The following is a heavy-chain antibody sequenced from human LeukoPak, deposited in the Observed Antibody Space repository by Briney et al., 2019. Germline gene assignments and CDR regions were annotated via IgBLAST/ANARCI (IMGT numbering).Heavy chain of an antibody. CDR1: GYSFTSYW. V-gene: IGHV5-51*01. Sequence: GESLKISCKGSGYSFTSYWIGWVRQMPGKGLEWMGIIYPGDSDTRYSPSFQGQVTISADKSISTAYLQWSSLKASDTAMYYCARHSTVIELRAPNYYGMDVWGQGTTVTVSS. J-gene: IGHJ6*02. D-gene: IGHD4-11*01. CDR2: IYPGDSDT. CDR3: ARHSTVIELRAPNYYGMDV.